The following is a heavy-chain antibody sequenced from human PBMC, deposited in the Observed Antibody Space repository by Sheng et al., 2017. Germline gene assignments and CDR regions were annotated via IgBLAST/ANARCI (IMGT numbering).Heavy chain of an antibody. V-gene: IGHV4-34*01. Sequence: QVQLQQWGAGLLKPSETLSLTCAVYGGSFSGYYWSWIRQPPGKGLEWIGEINHSGSTNYNPSLKSRVTISVDTSKNQFSLKLSSVTAADTAVYYCARSRYTPLTSSSWRIVRVMDVWGQGTTVTVSS. CDR1: GGSFSGYY. CDR3: ARSRYTPLTSSSWRIVRVMDV. J-gene: IGHJ6*02. D-gene: IGHD6-13*01. CDR2: INHSGST.